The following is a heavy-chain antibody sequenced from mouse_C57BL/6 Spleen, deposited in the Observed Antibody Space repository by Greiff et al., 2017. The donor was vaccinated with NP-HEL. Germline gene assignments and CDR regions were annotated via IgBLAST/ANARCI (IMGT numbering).Heavy chain of an antibody. J-gene: IGHJ4*01. Sequence: EVQLQESGTVLARPGASVKMSCKTSGYTFTSYWMHWVKQRPGQGLEWIGAIYPGNSDTSYNQKFKGKAKLTAVTSASTAYMELSSLTNEDSAVYYCTRGNYYGSSYLYYAMDYWGQGTSVTVSS. CDR1: GYTFTSYW. V-gene: IGHV1-5*01. CDR2: IYPGNSDT. D-gene: IGHD1-1*01. CDR3: TRGNYYGSSYLYYAMDY.